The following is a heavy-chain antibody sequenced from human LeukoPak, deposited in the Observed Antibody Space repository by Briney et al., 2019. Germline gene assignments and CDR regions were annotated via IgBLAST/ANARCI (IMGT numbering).Heavy chain of an antibody. CDR1: GGSITTTDFD. Sequence: SETLSLTCAVSGGSITTTDFDWAWLRQPPGQGFEWIATISSSGKAYYYPPLMSRVTISVDTSKNKFSLDVTSVTAADTGLFYCARFKGGTGFDYWGRGILVIVS. D-gene: IGHD1-26*01. V-gene: IGHV4-39*01. J-gene: IGHJ4*02. CDR2: ISSSGKA. CDR3: ARFKGGTGFDY.